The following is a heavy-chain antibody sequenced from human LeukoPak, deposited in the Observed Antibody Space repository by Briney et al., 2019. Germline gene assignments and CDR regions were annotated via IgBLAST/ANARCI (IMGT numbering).Heavy chain of an antibody. D-gene: IGHD5-18*01. V-gene: IGHV1-18*01. Sequence: ASVKVSCKASGYTFTSYGISWVRQAPGQGLEWMGWISAYNGNTNYAQKLQGRVTMTTDTSTSTAYMELRSLRSDDTAVYYCARDEGVDTAMVVSDYWGQGSLVTVSS. CDR3: ARDEGVDTAMVVSDY. J-gene: IGHJ4*02. CDR1: GYTFTSYG. CDR2: ISAYNGNT.